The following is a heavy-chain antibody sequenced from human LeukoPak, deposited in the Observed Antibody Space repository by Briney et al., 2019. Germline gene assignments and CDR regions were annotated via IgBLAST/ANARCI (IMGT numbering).Heavy chain of an antibody. V-gene: IGHV3-30*18. CDR1: GFTFSSYG. CDR2: ISHDGSNK. J-gene: IGHJ4*02. D-gene: IGHD3-22*01. CDR3: AKDGYDGSGAYIDY. Sequence: GGSLRLSCAASGFTFSSYGMHWVRQAPGKGLEWVAAISHDGSNKYYAGSVKGRFTISRDNSKNTLYLQMNSLRAEDTAVYNCAKDGYDGSGAYIDYWGQGTLVTVSS.